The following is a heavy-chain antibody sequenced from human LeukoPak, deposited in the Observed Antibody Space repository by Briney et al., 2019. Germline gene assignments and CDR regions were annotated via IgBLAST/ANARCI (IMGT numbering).Heavy chain of an antibody. CDR2: VYHSGTS. Sequence: SETLSLTCAVSGGSINTYYRSWIRQPPRKGLEWIASVYHSGTSHYNPSLRSRVTTSVETSKNQFSLRVNSVTIADTALYYCARDRSGNIYGRFDSWGQGALVTLSS. J-gene: IGHJ4*02. V-gene: IGHV4-59*01. D-gene: IGHD5-18*01. CDR1: GGSINTYY. CDR3: ARDRSGNIYGRFDS.